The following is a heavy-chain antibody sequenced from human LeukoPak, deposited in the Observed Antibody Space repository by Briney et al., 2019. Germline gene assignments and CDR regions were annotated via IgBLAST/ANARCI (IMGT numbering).Heavy chain of an antibody. J-gene: IGHJ3*02. Sequence: GSLRLSCAASGFTFSSYSINWVRQAPGKGLEWVSSISRSGSYYADPVKGRFTISRDNAKNSLYLQMNSLRAEDTAVYYCARDRTYSSGWFDAFDIWGQGTMVTVSS. D-gene: IGHD6-19*01. CDR3: ARDRTYSSGWFDAFDI. CDR1: GFTFSSYS. V-gene: IGHV3-21*01. CDR2: ISRSGSY.